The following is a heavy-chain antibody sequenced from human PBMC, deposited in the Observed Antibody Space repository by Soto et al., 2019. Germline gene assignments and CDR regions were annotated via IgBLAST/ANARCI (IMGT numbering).Heavy chain of an antibody. CDR1: GFPFSGYW. J-gene: IGHJ4*02. CDR3: ARAPYGGYDLGGVDY. CDR2: IKQDGSEK. D-gene: IGHD5-12*01. Sequence: EVQLVESGGGLVQPGGSLRLSCAASGFPFSGYWMSWVRQAPGKGLEWVANIKQDGSEKYYVDSVKGRFTISRDNAKNSLYLEMNSLRAEDTAVYYCARAPYGGYDLGGVDYWGQGTLVTVSS. V-gene: IGHV3-7*04.